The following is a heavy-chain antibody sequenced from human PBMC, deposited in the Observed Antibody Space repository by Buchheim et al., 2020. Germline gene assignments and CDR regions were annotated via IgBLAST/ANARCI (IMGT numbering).Heavy chain of an antibody. J-gene: IGHJ6*02. D-gene: IGHD2-15*01. V-gene: IGHV4-31*03. CDR1: GGSISSGGYH. Sequence: QVQLQESGPGLVKPSQTLSLTCTVSGGSISSGGYHWSWIRQHPGKGLEWIGYIYYSGSTYYNPSLKSRVTISVDTSQNQFSLKLSSVTAADTAVYYCARVVAATPRTGYYYGMDVWGQGTT. CDR2: IYYSGST. CDR3: ARVVAATPRTGYYYGMDV.